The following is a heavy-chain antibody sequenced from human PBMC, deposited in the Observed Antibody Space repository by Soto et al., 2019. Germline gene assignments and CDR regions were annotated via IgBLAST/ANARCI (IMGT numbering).Heavy chain of an antibody. D-gene: IGHD3-22*01. CDR1: GGSITNGRYY. J-gene: IGHJ4*02. V-gene: IGHV4-31*03. Sequence: QVHLQESGPGLVKPSQTLSLTCSVSGGSITNGRYYWSWIRQHPGKGLEWIGHIYHSGNTYYNPSLKSRVTLSVDTSKNQFSLKLSSVTVADTAVYYCARISYDSSGYPGPDNWGQGTLVTVSS. CDR3: ARISYDSSGYPGPDN. CDR2: IYHSGNT.